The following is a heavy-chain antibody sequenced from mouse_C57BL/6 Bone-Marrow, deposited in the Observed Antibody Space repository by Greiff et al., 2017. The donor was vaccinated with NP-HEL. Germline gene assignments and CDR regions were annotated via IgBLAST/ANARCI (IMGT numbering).Heavy chain of an antibody. CDR3: ARHETLGSFAY. CDR1: GFTFSSYG. CDR2: ISSGGSYT. V-gene: IGHV5-6*01. J-gene: IGHJ3*01. Sequence: EVKLVESGGDLVKPGGSLKLSCAASGFTFSSYGMSWVRQTPDKRLEWVATISSGGSYTYYPDSVKGRFTISRDNAKNTLYLQMSSLKSEDTAMYYCARHETLGSFAYWGQGTLVTVSA. D-gene: IGHD4-1*01.